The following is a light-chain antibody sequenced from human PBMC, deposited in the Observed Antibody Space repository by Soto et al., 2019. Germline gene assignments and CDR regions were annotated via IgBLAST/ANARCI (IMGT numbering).Light chain of an antibody. J-gene: IGKJ3*01. CDR1: QTVNSNF. CDR3: QQYGYSRIYS. V-gene: IGKV3-20*01. CDR2: GTS. Sequence: EVVLTQSPGTLSLSPGERATLSCRASQTVNSNFLAWYQHKPGQGPRLLIYGTSNRATGIPDRFSGSGSGTDFSLTIRRLEPEDFAVCYCQQYGYSRIYSFGPGTKVEIK.